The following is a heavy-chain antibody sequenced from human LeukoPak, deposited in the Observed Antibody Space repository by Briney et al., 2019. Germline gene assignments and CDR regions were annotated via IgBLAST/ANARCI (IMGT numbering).Heavy chain of an antibody. Sequence: PSETLSLTCTVSGGSISSGSYYWSWIRQPAGKGLEWIERIYTSGSTNYIPSLKSRVTISVDTSKNQFSLKLSSVTAADTAVYYCARVGYYYGSGSYWFDPWGQGTLVTVSS. D-gene: IGHD3-10*01. CDR2: IYTSGST. CDR3: ARVGYYYGSGSYWFDP. J-gene: IGHJ5*02. V-gene: IGHV4-61*02. CDR1: GGSISSGSYY.